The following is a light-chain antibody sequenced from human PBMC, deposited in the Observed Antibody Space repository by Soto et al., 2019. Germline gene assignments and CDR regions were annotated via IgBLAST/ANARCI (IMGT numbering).Light chain of an antibody. CDR1: QSVSSN. J-gene: IGKJ5*01. CDR2: GAS. CDR3: QQYHQWPIT. Sequence: DIVMTQSAATLSVSPGERATLSCTASQSVSSNLAWYQQKTGQAPRLIIYGASTRATGIPGRFTGIGSGTECTLTISSLQSEDFAVYYCQQYHQWPITFGQGTRLEI. V-gene: IGKV3D-15*01.